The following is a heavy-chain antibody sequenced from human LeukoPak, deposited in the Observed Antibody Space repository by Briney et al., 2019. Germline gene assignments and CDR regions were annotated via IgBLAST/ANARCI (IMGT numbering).Heavy chain of an antibody. D-gene: IGHD2-21*01. CDR1: GFTFSSYG. CDR3: APRVVVITAPFDY. Sequence: SGGSLRLSCAASGFTFSSYGMHWVRQAPGRGLEWVAFIRYDGSNKYYADSVRGRFTISRDNSKNTLYLQMNSLRAEDTAVYYCAPRVVVITAPFDYWGQGTLVTVSS. CDR2: IRYDGSNK. J-gene: IGHJ4*02. V-gene: IGHV3-30*02.